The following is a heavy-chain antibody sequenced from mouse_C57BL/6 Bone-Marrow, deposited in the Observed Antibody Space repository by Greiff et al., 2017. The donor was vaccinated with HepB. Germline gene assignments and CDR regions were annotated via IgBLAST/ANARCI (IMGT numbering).Heavy chain of an antibody. D-gene: IGHD1-1*01. V-gene: IGHV2-2*01. CDR3: ARNYGGTRKCGFAY. Sequence: QVQLQQSGPGLVQPSQSLSITCTVSGFSLTSYGVHWVRQSPGKGLEWLGVIWSGGSTDYNAAFISRLSISKDNSKSQVFFKMNSLQAYDTAIYYCARNYGGTRKCGFAYWGQGTLVTVSA. J-gene: IGHJ3*01. CDR1: GFSLTSYG. CDR2: IWSGGST.